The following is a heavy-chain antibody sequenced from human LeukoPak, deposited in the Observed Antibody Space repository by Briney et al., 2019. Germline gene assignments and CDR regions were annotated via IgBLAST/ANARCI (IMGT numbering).Heavy chain of an antibody. CDR3: ARMEWLFPDNWFDP. V-gene: IGHV4-59*01. CDR2: IYYSGST. D-gene: IGHD3-3*01. J-gene: IGHJ5*02. Sequence: SETLSLTCTASGGSISSYYWSWIRQPPGKGLEWIGYIYYSGSTNYNPSLKSRVTISVDTSKNQFSLKVSSVTAADTAVYYCARMEWLFPDNWFDPWGPGTLVTVSS. CDR1: GGSISSYY.